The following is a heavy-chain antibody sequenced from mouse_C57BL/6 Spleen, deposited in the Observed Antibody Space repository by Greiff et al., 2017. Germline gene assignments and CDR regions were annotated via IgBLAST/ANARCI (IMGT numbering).Heavy chain of an antibody. CDR3: ASYYSNWYFDV. V-gene: IGHV1-74*01. CDR1: GYTFTSYW. J-gene: IGHJ1*03. Sequence: VQLQQSGAELVKPGASVKVSCKASGYTFTSYWMHWVKQRPGQGLEWIGRIYPGDGDTNYNGKFKGKATLTADKSSSTAYMKLSSLTSEDSAVXFCASYYSNWYFDVWGTGTTVTVSS. D-gene: IGHD2-5*01. CDR2: IYPGDGDT.